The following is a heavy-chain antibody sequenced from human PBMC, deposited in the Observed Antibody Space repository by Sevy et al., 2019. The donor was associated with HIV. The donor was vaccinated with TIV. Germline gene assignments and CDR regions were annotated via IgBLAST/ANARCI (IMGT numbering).Heavy chain of an antibody. CDR3: ARDDQTQLPPRFDY. J-gene: IGHJ4*02. CDR2: INPTDGST. CDR1: GYSFTSYY. D-gene: IGHD3-10*01. V-gene: IGHV1-46*01. Sequence: ASVKVSCKAFGYSFTSYYMHWVRQAPGQGLEWMGIINPTDGSTTYAQKFEGRVTVTMDTSTSTVYMELSSLTSEDTAVYYCARDDQTQLPPRFDYWGQGTLVTVSS.